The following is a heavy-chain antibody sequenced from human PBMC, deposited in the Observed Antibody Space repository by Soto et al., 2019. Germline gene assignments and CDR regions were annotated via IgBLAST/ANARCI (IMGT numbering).Heavy chain of an antibody. Sequence: QVQLVQSGAEVQKPGASVKVSCKASGYTFTSYYMHWVRQAPGQGLEWMGIINPSGGSTSYAQTFQGRVTMTRDTSTSTVYMELSSLRSEDKAVYYCARYAYGGNPFDYWGQGTLVTVSS. J-gene: IGHJ4*02. CDR2: INPSGGST. CDR3: ARYAYGGNPFDY. D-gene: IGHD4-17*01. CDR1: GYTFTSYY. V-gene: IGHV1-46*01.